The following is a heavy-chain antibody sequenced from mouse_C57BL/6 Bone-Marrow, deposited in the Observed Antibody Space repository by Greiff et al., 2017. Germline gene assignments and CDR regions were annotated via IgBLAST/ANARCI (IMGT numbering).Heavy chain of an antibody. CDR3: GRSYYYGNSYPWDFDV. Sequence: EVQLVESGGGLVKPGGSLKISCAASGFTFSDYGLHWVRQAPGKGLEWVAYISSGSSTIYYADTVKGRFTISRDNAKNTLFLQMTSLRSEDTAMYYCGRSYYYGNSYPWDFDVWGKGTTVTVSS. CDR2: ISSGSSTI. V-gene: IGHV5-17*01. J-gene: IGHJ1*03. CDR1: GFTFSDYG. D-gene: IGHD1-1*01.